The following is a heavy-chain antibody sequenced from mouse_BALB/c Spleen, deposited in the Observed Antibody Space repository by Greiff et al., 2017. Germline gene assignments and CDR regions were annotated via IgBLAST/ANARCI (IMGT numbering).Heavy chain of an antibody. CDR2: IWAGGST. V-gene: IGHV2-9*02. D-gene: IGHD2-1*01. J-gene: IGHJ3*01. Sequence: VKVVESGPGLVAPSQSLSITCTVSGFSLTSYGVHWVRQPPGKGLEWLGVIWAGGSTNYNSALMSRLSISKDNSKSQVFLKMNSLQTDDTAMYYCARGWGNWFAYWGQGTLVTVSA. CDR1: GFSLTSYG. CDR3: ARGWGNWFAY.